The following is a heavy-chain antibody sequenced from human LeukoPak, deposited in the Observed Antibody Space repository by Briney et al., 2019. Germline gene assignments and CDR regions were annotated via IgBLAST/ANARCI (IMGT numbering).Heavy chain of an antibody. CDR2: IIPSFGTA. CDR1: GGTFSSYA. D-gene: IGHD3-3*01. Sequence: ASVTVSCKASGGTFSSYAISWVRPAPGQGLEWMGGIIPSFGTANYAQKFQGRVTITADESTSTAYMELSSLRSEDTAVYYCARVTIWSGYSTDWGQGTLVTVSS. V-gene: IGHV1-69*01. J-gene: IGHJ4*02. CDR3: ARVTIWSGYSTD.